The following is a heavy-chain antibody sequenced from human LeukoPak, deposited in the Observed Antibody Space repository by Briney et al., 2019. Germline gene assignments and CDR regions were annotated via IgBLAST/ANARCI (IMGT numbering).Heavy chain of an antibody. CDR2: INSDGSST. V-gene: IGHV3-74*01. CDR1: GFTFSSYW. CDR3: AREGGYDCSSTSCYPDY. J-gene: IGHJ4*02. D-gene: IGHD2-2*01. Sequence: GGSLRLSCAASGFTFSSYWMHWVRQAPGKGLVWVSRINSDGSSTSHADSVKGRFTISRDNAKNTLYLQMNSLRAEDTAVYNCAREGGYDCSSTSCYPDYWGQGTLVTVSS.